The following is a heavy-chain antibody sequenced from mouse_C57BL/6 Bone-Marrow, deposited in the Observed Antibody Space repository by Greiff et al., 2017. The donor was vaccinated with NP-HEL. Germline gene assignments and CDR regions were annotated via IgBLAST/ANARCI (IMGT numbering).Heavy chain of an antibody. Sequence: VQLQQSGPELVKPGASVKISCKASGYTFTDYYINWVKQRPGQGLAWIGWIFPGSGSTYYNQKFKDKATLTADKSSSTAYMQLSSLTYEDSAVYYCARVWLLLYAMDYWGQGTSVTVSS. J-gene: IGHJ4*01. V-gene: IGHV1-75*01. CDR2: IFPGSGST. CDR3: ARVWLLLYAMDY. CDR1: GYTFTDYY. D-gene: IGHD2-3*01.